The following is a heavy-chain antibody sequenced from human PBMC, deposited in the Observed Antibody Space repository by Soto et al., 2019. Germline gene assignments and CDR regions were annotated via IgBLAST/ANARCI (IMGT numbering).Heavy chain of an antibody. CDR1: GYTFTSYY. Sequence: QVQLVQSGAEVKKPGASVKVSCKASGYTFTSYYMHWVRQAPGQGLEWRGIINPSSGSTSYAQKFQGRVTMTRDTSTSTVYMELSSLRSEDTALYYCARAGTYDYVWGSYRLGSNWGQGTLVTVSS. CDR2: INPSSGST. CDR3: ARAGTYDYVWGSYRLGSN. D-gene: IGHD3-16*02. V-gene: IGHV1-46*01. J-gene: IGHJ4*02.